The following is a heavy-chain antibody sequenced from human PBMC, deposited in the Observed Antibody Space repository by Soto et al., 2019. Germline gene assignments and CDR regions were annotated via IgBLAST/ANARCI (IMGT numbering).Heavy chain of an antibody. J-gene: IGHJ4*02. CDR2: ISTYNGNT. D-gene: IGHD3-10*01. V-gene: IGHV1-18*01. CDR1: GYSFTRFG. Sequence: QVPLLQSGAEVKKPGASVRVSCKASGYSFTRFGISWVRQAPGQGREWVGRISTYNGNTKYAQKLEGRVTVSTDTTTSTAFMELRSLRSDNKAVYYCAMDRQFSSSPQGFDYRGQGTLLIISS. CDR3: AMDRQFSSSPQGFDY.